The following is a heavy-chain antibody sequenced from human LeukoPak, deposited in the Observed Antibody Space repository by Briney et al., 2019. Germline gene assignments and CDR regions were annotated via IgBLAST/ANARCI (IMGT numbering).Heavy chain of an antibody. CDR1: GYTFTGYY. J-gene: IGHJ6*03. V-gene: IGHV1-2*02. D-gene: IGHD6-6*01. CDR2: INPNSGGT. Sequence: ASVKVSCKASGYTFTGYYMHWVRQAPGQGLEWMGWINPNSGGTNYAQKFQARVTTTRDTSISTAYMELSRLRSDDTAVYYCARAGDYSSSFSYMDVWGKGTTVTVSS. CDR3: ARAGDYSSSFSYMDV.